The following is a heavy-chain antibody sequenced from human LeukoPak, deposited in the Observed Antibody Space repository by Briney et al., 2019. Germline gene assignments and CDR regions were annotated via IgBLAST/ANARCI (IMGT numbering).Heavy chain of an antibody. V-gene: IGHV3-66*01. CDR1: GFTVSSNY. CDR3: AREGGDDRYFDY. Sequence: GGSLRLSCTASGFTVSSNYMSWVRQAPGKGLEWVSVTYSGGNTDYADSVKGRFTISRDNSKNTVYLQMNSLRAGDTAVYYCAREGGDDRYFDYWGQGTLVTVSS. D-gene: IGHD4-17*01. CDR2: TYSGGNT. J-gene: IGHJ4*02.